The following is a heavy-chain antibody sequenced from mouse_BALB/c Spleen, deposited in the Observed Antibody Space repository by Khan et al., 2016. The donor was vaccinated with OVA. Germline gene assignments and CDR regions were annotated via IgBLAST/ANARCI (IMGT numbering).Heavy chain of an antibody. Sequence: QVQLKQSGAELAKPGASVKMSCKASGYTFTSYWIHWIKQRPGQGLEWIGYVHPKTGYAEYNQNFKDRATLTADKSSTTAYMQLRSLTSEDSALFYCTREGYSGTYSYFDYWGQGTTLSVSS. CDR2: VHPKTGYA. V-gene: IGHV1-7*01. CDR3: TREGYSGTYSYFDY. J-gene: IGHJ2*01. D-gene: IGHD1-1*01. CDR1: GYTFTSYW.